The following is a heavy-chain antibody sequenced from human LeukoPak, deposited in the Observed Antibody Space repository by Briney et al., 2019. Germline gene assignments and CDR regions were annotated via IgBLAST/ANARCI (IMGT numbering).Heavy chain of an antibody. J-gene: IGHJ4*02. CDR2: ISYSGST. V-gene: IGHV4-59*03. CDR3: AVGFGAYDLPH. Sequence: SETLSLTCTVSGGSISSHHWSWIRQPPGKGLEWIGYISYSGSTRYNPSLKSRVTISVDTSKNQFSLKLSSVTAADTAMYYCAVGFGAYDLPHWGQGILVTVSS. CDR1: GGSISSHH. D-gene: IGHD5-12*01.